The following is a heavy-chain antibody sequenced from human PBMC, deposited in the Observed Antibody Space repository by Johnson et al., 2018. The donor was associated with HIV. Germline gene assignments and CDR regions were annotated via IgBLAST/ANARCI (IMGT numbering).Heavy chain of an antibody. CDR1: GFTFNRAW. Sequence: VQLVESGGGLVQPGGSLRLSCAASGFTFNRAWMSWVRQGPGKGLEWVGRIKSLKDGGTTDYSAPVRGRFTISRDDSKNTLYLLMNSLKTEDTAVYYCSVYFGTAFDFWGQGTMVTVSS. V-gene: IGHV3-15*01. CDR2: IKSLKDGGTT. D-gene: IGHD6-25*01. CDR3: SVYFGTAFDF. J-gene: IGHJ3*01.